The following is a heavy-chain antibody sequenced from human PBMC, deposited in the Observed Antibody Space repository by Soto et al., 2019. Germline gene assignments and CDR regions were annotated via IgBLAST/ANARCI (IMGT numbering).Heavy chain of an antibody. V-gene: IGHV1-69*02. CDR2: IIPILGIA. Sequence: QVQLVQSGAEVKKPGSSVKVSCKASGGTFSSYTISWVRQAPGQGLEWMGRIIPILGIANYAQKFQGRVTITADKSTSTAYMELSSLRSEDTAVYYCARGDYYDRSGNYWYFDLWGRGTLVTVSS. CDR3: ARGDYYDRSGNYWYFDL. CDR1: GGTFSSYT. D-gene: IGHD3-22*01. J-gene: IGHJ2*01.